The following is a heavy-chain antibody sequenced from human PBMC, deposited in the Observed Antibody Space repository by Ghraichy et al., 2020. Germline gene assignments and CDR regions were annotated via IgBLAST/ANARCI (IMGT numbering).Heavy chain of an antibody. CDR2: ITGSGGST. CDR3: AKDKGAGRGFDV. V-gene: IGHV3-23*01. CDR1: GFTFVNYA. J-gene: IGHJ6*02. D-gene: IGHD5-24*01. Sequence: LSLTCAASGFTFVNYAMIWVRQAPGTGLEYVSVITGSGGSTYYADSVKGRVTISRDNSKNTLFLQMNSLRVEDTAVYYCAKDKGAGRGFDVWGQGTTVTVSS.